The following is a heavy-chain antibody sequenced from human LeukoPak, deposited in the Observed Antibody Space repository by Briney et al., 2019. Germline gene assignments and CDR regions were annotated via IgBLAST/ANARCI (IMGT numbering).Heavy chain of an antibody. J-gene: IGHJ4*02. CDR2: ISYDGSNK. V-gene: IGHV3-30*18. D-gene: IGHD3-22*01. Sequence: PGRSLRLSCAASGFTFSSYGMHWVRQAPGKGPEWVAVISYDGSNKYYADSVKGRFTISRDNSKNTLYLQMNSLRAEDTAVYYCAKDRFLYDSSGPLDYWGQGTLVTVSS. CDR1: GFTFSSYG. CDR3: AKDRFLYDSSGPLDY.